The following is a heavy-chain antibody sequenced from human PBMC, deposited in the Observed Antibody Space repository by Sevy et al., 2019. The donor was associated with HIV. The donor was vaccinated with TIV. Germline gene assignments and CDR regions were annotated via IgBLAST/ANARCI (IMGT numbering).Heavy chain of an antibody. V-gene: IGHV3-73*01. CDR3: TRQVVAVAGDYFDY. Sequence: GGSLRLSCAASGFTFSGSTMHWVRQASGKGLEWVGRIRYKANTYATAYAASVKGRFTISRDDSKNTAYLRMNSLKTEDTAVYYCTRQVVAVAGDYFDYWGQGTLVTVSS. CDR2: IRYKANTYAT. D-gene: IGHD6-19*01. CDR1: GFTFSGST. J-gene: IGHJ4*02.